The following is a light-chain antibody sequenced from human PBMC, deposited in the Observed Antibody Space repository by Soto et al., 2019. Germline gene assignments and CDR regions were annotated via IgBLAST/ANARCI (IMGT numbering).Light chain of an antibody. CDR2: AAS. CDR3: QQYNSYSGT. J-gene: IGKJ1*01. CDR1: QSVSTR. Sequence: DIQMAQSPSSLSASVGDRVTIICRASQSVSTRLAWYQQKPGKAPKLLIYAASSLQSGVPSRFSGSGSGTEFTLTISSLQPDDFATYYCQQYNSYSGTFGQGTKVDIK. V-gene: IGKV1-5*02.